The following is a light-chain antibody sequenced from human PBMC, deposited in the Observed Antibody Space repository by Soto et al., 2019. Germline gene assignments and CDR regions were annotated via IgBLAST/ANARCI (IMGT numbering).Light chain of an antibody. CDR1: QSISRK. J-gene: IGKJ2*01. Sequence: EILMTQSPATLSVSPGERATLSCRASQSISRKLAWYQQKPGQAPTLLIFDASTRATGVPATFSGSGSGTDFTLTISGLQSEDFAVYYCQHYNNWPYTFGQGTKLEMK. CDR2: DAS. V-gene: IGKV3-15*01. CDR3: QHYNNWPYT.